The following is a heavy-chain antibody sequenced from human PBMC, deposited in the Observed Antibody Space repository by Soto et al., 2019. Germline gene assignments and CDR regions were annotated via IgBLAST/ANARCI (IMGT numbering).Heavy chain of an antibody. Sequence: ASVKVSCKASGVTFSSYAISWVRQAPGQGLEWMGGIIPIFGTANYAQKFQGRVTITADESTSTAYMELSSLRSEDTAVYYCARGGYYYDSSGYNLYYYYGMDVWGQGTTVTVSS. J-gene: IGHJ6*02. CDR1: GVTFSSYA. CDR3: ARGGYYYDSSGYNLYYYYGMDV. D-gene: IGHD3-22*01. V-gene: IGHV1-69*13. CDR2: IIPIFGTA.